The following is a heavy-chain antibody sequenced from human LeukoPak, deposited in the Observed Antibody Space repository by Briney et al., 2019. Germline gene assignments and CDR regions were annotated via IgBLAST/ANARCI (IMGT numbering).Heavy chain of an antibody. Sequence: SETLSLTCAVSGYSISSGYYWDWIRQPPGKGLEWIGSIYHSGSTYYNPSLKSRVTISVDTSKNQFSLKLSSVTAADTAVHYCARLGFRIQLSAIDYWGQGTLVTVSS. V-gene: IGHV4-38-2*01. CDR1: GYSISSGYY. CDR2: IYHSGST. D-gene: IGHD5-18*01. CDR3: ARLGFRIQLSAIDY. J-gene: IGHJ4*02.